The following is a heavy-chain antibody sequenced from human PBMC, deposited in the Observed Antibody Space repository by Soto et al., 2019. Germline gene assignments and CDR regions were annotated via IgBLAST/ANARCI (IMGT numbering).Heavy chain of an antibody. V-gene: IGHV3-23*01. CDR1: GFTFSSYS. CDR2: FTASGST. Sequence: EVQVLESGGGLVQPGGSLRLSCVTSGFTFSSYSMSWVRQAPGKGLEWISTFTASGSTYYADSVKGGFTISRDNSKTTLLLQMNSLRAADTATYYCAKLTDSWGQGTLVTVSS. CDR3: AKLTDS. J-gene: IGHJ4*02. D-gene: IGHD3-9*01.